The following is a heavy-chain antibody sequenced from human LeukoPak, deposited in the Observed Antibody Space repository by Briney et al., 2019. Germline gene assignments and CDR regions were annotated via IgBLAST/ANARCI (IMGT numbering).Heavy chain of an antibody. V-gene: IGHV6-1*01. CDR1: GESVSSHGVA. CDR2: SYYESQWYN. Sequence: SQALSLTCVISGESVSSHGVAWIWIRQSPSGGLEWRGRSYYESQWYNDDAVPVKSRITINPDTSKNQYSPHLNSVTPEDTAMYYCARARLSACDIWRQGTMVAVSS. CDR3: ARARLSACDI. J-gene: IGHJ3*02.